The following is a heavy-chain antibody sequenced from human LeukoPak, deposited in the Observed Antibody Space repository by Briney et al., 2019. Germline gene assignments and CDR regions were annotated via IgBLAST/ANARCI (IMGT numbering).Heavy chain of an antibody. CDR2: IYYSGST. CDR3: ARVSADTYYYDSSGYHGTLFDY. Sequence: PSETLSLTCTVSGGSISSSSYYWGWIRQPPGKGLEWIGSIYYSGSTYYNPSLKIPVTISVDTSKNQFSLKLSSVTAADTAVYYCARVSADTYYYDSSGYHGTLFDYWGQGTLVTVSS. D-gene: IGHD3-22*01. J-gene: IGHJ4*02. V-gene: IGHV4-39*01. CDR1: GGSISSSSYY.